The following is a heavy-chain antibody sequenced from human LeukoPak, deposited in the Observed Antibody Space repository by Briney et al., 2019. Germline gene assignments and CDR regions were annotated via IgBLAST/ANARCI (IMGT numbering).Heavy chain of an antibody. CDR3: ARGNYYTSGSYYTNYYFGLDV. J-gene: IGHJ6*02. D-gene: IGHD3-10*01. V-gene: IGHV4-59*01. CDR1: GGSIINYY. Sequence: TSETLSLTCTVSGGSIINYYWTWIRQPPGKGLEWIGSIYYSGSTNYNPSLKSRVSISVDRSKNQFSLKLSSVTAADTAVYYCARGNYYTSGSYYTNYYFGLDVWGQGTTVTVSS. CDR2: IYYSGST.